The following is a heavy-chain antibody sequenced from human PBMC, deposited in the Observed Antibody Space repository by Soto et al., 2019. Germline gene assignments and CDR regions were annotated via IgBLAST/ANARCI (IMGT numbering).Heavy chain of an antibody. CDR2: IYSSGST. V-gene: IGHV4-59*01. CDR3: ARARYYGAKNDF. Sequence: LSLTCTVSGDSISGYYWSWIRQPPGKRPEWLGCIYSSGSTKYNPSLRSRVTLSIDTPRSQFSLRLNSVTAADTAVYYCARARYYGAKNDFWGQGTRVTVSS. D-gene: IGHD1-26*01. J-gene: IGHJ4*02. CDR1: GDSISGYY.